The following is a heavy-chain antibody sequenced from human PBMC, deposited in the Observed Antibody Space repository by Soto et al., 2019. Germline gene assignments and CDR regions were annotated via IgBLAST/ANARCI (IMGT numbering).Heavy chain of an antibody. CDR2: IYYSGST. CDR1: GGSISSGGYY. CDR3: AREVVVVPAAIRANWFDP. J-gene: IGHJ5*02. V-gene: IGHV4-31*03. Sequence: QVQLQESGPGLVKPSQTLSLTCTVSGGSISSGGYYWSWIRQHPGKGLEWIGYIYYSGSTYYNPSLKSRVTISVDTSKNQFSLKLSSVTAADTAVYYCAREVVVVPAAIRANWFDPWGQGTLVTVSS. D-gene: IGHD2-2*01.